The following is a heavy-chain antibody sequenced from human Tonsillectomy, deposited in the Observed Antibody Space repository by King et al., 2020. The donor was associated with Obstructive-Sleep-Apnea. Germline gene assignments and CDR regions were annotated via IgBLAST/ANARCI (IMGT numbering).Heavy chain of an antibody. Sequence: QLVQSGAEVKKPGSSVKVSCKASGGTFSSYAISWVRQAPGQGLEWVGGSIPIFGTANYAQKFQGRVTITAAESTSTAYMERSSLRSEDTAVYYCARDGKGGGSGSFDYWGQGTLVTVSS. CDR3: ARDGKGGGSGSFDY. V-gene: IGHV1-69*01. D-gene: IGHD3-10*01. J-gene: IGHJ4*02. CDR2: SIPIFGTA. CDR1: GGTFSSYA.